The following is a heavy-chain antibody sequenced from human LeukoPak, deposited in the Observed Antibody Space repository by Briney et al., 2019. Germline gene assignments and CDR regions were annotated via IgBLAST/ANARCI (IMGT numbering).Heavy chain of an antibody. J-gene: IGHJ4*02. D-gene: IGHD3-22*01. CDR1: GYTFTSYG. CDR3: ARVTGDSGLAR. V-gene: IGHV1-46*01. Sequence: ASVKVSCKASGYTFTSYGISWVRQAPGQGLEWMGIINPSGGSTSYAQKFQGRVTMTRDTSTSTVYMELSSLRSEDTAVYYCARVTGDSGLARWGQGTLVTVSS. CDR2: INPSGGST.